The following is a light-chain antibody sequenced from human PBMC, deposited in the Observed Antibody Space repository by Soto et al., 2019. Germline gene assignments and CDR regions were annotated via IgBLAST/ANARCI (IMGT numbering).Light chain of an antibody. CDR3: QQYNTYST. Sequence: AIQLTQAPSSLAASVVDRITITCRASQGISSALAWYQQKPGKAPKLLIYDASSLESGVPSRFSGSGSGTDFTLTISSLQPDDFATYYCQQYNTYSTFGQGTRLEIK. CDR2: DAS. J-gene: IGKJ5*01. V-gene: IGKV1-13*02. CDR1: QGISSA.